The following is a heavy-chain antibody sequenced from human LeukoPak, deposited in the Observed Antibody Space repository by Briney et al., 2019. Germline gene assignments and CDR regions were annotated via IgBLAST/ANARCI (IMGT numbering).Heavy chain of an antibody. D-gene: IGHD5-12*01. Sequence: GESLKISCKGSGYSFPSYWITWVRQMPGKGLEWMGRIDPSDSYTNYSPSFQGHVTISADKSISTAYLQWSSLKASDTAMYYCARSYSGYVYLDYWGQGTLVTVSS. CDR2: IDPSDSYT. CDR3: ARSYSGYVYLDY. CDR1: GYSFPSYW. J-gene: IGHJ4*02. V-gene: IGHV5-10-1*01.